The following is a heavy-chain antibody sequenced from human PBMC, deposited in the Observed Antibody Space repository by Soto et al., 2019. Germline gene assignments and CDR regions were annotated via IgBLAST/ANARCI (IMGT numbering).Heavy chain of an antibody. V-gene: IGHV4-59*01. D-gene: IGHD2-15*01. Sequence: QVQLQESGPRLVKPSETLSLTCTVSGDSISSYYWTWIRQPPGKGLEYSGYIYYSGRTYSHPSLKSRVTLSVDSSKNQSSLKLSSVTAADTAVYYCARGHLGITTTGTWYDFDYWGQGTLVTVSS. J-gene: IGHJ4*02. CDR2: IYYSGRT. CDR1: GDSISSYY. CDR3: ARGHLGITTTGTWYDFDY.